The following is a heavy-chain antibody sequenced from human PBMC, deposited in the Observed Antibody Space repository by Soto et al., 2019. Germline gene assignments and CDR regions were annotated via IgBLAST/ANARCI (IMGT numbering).Heavy chain of an antibody. D-gene: IGHD4-17*01. CDR2: IYTSGST. J-gene: IGHJ6*02. CDR3: ARDPGYGDYYYYGMDV. CDR1: ARSTTSYY. Sequence: PSESLSLASTVSARSTTSYYGRWVRPPDGKGLEWIGRIYTSGSTNYNPSLKSRVTMSVDTSKNQFSMKLSSVTAADTAVYYCARDPGYGDYYYYGMDVWGQGTTVTVSS. V-gene: IGHV4-4*07.